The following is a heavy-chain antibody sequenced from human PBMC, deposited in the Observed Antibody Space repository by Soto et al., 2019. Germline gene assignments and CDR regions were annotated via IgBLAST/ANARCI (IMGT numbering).Heavy chain of an antibody. V-gene: IGHV4-59*01. D-gene: IGHD3-22*01. J-gene: IGHJ4*02. CDR3: ARGGVDYYDSSGYSQRFDY. CDR2: IYYSGST. CDR1: GGSISSYY. Sequence: PSETLSLTCTVSGGSISSYYWSWIRQPPGKGLEWIGYIYYSGSTNYNPSLKSRVTISVDTSKNQFSLKLSSVTAADTAVYYCARGGVDYYDSSGYSQRFDYWGQGTLVTVSS.